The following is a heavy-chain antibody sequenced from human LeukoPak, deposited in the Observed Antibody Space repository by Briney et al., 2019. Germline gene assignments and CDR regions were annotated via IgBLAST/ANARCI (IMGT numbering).Heavy chain of an antibody. J-gene: IGHJ3*02. V-gene: IGHV4-61*02. Sequence: SETLSLTCTVSGGSISSGSYYWSWIRQPAGKGLEWIGRIYTSGSTNYNPSLKSRVTISVDTSKNQFSLKLSSVTAADTAVYYCARDTYYDSSGYQNIWGQGTMVTVSS. D-gene: IGHD3-22*01. CDR2: IYTSGST. CDR3: ARDTYYDSSGYQNI. CDR1: GGSISSGSYY.